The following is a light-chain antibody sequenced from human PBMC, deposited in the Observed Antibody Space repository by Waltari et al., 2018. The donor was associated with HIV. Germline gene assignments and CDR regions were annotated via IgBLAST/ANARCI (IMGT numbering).Light chain of an antibody. Sequence: QSVLTQPPSVSGAPGQRVTISCTGTSSNIGANYDGHWYRQLPGPAPQVLIYGNNNRPSGVPDRFSGSKSGTSASLAITGLQPEDESDYHCQSYDSTLSGWVFGGGTKLTVL. CDR1: SSNIGANYD. CDR2: GNN. V-gene: IGLV1-40*01. J-gene: IGLJ3*02. CDR3: QSYDSTLSGWV.